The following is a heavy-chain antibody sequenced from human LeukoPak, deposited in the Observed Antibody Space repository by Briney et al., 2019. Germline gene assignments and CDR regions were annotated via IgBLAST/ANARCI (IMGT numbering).Heavy chain of an antibody. CDR2: IYYSGST. J-gene: IGHJ4*02. D-gene: IGHD3-22*01. CDR1: GGSISSYY. Sequence: SETLSLTCTVSGGSISSYYWSWIRQPPGKGLEWIGYIYYSGSTNYNPSLKSRVTISVDTSKNQFSLKLSSVTAADTAVYYCARAQRYYYDSSGHFDWGQGTLVTVSS. CDR3: ARAQRYYYDSSGHFD. V-gene: IGHV4-59*01.